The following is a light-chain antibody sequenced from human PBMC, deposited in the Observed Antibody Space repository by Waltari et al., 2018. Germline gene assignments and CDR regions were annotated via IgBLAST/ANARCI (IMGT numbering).Light chain of an antibody. CDR1: QSVSSN. CDR2: GAS. CDR3: QQYNDWPRT. Sequence: EIVMTQSQATLSVSPGERATLSCRASQSVSSNLAWYQQKPGQSPRLLIYGASTRATGIAARFSGSGSGTEFTLTISSLQSEDFALYYCQQYNDWPRTFGQGPRWKS. J-gene: IGKJ1*01. V-gene: IGKV3-15*01.